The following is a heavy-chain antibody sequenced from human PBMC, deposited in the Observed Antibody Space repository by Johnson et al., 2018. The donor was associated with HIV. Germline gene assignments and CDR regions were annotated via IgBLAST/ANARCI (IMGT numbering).Heavy chain of an antibody. CDR1: GFTFSNYW. Sequence: MQLVESGGGLVQPGGSLRLSCAASGFTFSNYWMSWVRQAPGKGLEWVANIKQDGSEKYYVDSVKGRFTISRDNSKNTLYLQMNSLRAEDTAVYYCAKFLLMYEERSGTFDIWGQGTMVTVSS. J-gene: IGHJ3*02. D-gene: IGHD2-8*01. CDR3: AKFLLMYEERSGTFDI. CDR2: IKQDGSEK. V-gene: IGHV3-7*02.